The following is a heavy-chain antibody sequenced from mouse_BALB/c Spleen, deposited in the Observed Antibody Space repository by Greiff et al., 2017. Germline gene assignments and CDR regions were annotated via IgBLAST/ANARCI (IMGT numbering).Heavy chain of an antibody. Sequence: VKLMESGPGLVAPSQSLSITCTVSGFSLTSYGVHWVRQPPGKGLEWLGVIWAGGSTNYNSALMSRLSISKDNSKSQVFLKMNSLQTDDTAMYYYARDGGPPYAMDYWGQGPSVTVSS. CDR3: ARDGGPPYAMDY. CDR1: GFSLTSYG. CDR2: IWAGGST. V-gene: IGHV2-9*02. J-gene: IGHJ4*01.